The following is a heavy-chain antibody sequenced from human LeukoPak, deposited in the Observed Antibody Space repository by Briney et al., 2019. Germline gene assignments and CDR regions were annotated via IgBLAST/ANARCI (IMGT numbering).Heavy chain of an antibody. J-gene: IGHJ4*02. CDR1: GYTFTSYG. D-gene: IGHD5-18*01. CDR3: ARAGRGYSYGSSDY. CDR2: ISAYNGNT. Sequence: ASVKVSCKASGYTFTSYGISWLRQAPGQGLEWMGWISAYNGNTNYAQKLQGRVTMTTDTSTSTAYMELRSLRSDDTAVYYCARAGRGYSYGSSDYWGQGTLVTVSS. V-gene: IGHV1-18*01.